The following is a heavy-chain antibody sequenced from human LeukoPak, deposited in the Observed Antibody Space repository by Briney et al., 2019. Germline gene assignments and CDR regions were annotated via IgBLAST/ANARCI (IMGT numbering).Heavy chain of an antibody. J-gene: IGHJ1*01. V-gene: IGHV3-23*01. D-gene: IGHD3-22*01. CDR3: AIMHGYYDGSGYWVQ. Sequence: GGSLRLSCAASGFTFGSYGMSWVRQAPGKGLEWVSFITPNADRTSYADSVECRFTISRDNPRNTLYMQMNSLCDEASVVYYCAIMHGYYDGSGYWVQWGQGTLVTVSS. CDR1: GFTFGSYG. CDR2: ITPNADRT.